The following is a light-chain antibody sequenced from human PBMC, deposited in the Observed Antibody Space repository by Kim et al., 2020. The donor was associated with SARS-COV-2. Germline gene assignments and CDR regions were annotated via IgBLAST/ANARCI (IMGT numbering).Light chain of an antibody. V-gene: IGKV1-5*03. CDR2: KAS. J-gene: IGKJ2*01. CDR3: QQYNSYSYT. CDR1: ESMSSW. Sequence: STSVGERVTSTRRASESMSSWWAWYQQTPGRAPKLLIDKASSLESGVPTRFSGSGSGTEFTLTISSLQPDDCATYYCQQYNSYSYTFGQGTKLEI.